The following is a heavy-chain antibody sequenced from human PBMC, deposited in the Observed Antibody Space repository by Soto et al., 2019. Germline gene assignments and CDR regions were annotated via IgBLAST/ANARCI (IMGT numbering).Heavy chain of an antibody. Sequence: QVKLVQSGAEVKKPGASVKVSCKASGYTFITYGISWVRQAPGQGLEWMGGIIPIFGTANHAQKFQGTVKIIADESSSKGDMGLSSLRSDDTALYYCGGGWGYDSTDYYYACWGQGTLV. D-gene: IGHD3-22*01. CDR3: GGGWGYDSTDYYYAC. J-gene: IGHJ4*02. CDR2: IIPIFGTA. V-gene: IGHV1-69*13. CDR1: GYTFITYG.